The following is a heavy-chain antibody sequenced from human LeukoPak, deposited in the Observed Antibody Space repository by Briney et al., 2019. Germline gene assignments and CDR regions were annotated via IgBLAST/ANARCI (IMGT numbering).Heavy chain of an antibody. CDR1: GESISGFY. CDR3: ARGARGWYFVWFDP. Sequence: MASETLSLTCTVSGESISGFYWTWIRQPPGKGLEWIGYIYYSGSTNYNPSLKSRVTISVDTSKNQFSLKLSSVTAADTAVYYCARGARGWYFVWFDPWGQGTLVTVSS. D-gene: IGHD6-19*01. J-gene: IGHJ5*02. CDR2: IYYSGST. V-gene: IGHV4-59*01.